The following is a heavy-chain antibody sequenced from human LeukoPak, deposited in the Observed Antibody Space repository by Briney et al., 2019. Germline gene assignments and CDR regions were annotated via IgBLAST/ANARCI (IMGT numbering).Heavy chain of an antibody. D-gene: IGHD5-12*01. J-gene: IGHJ4*02. V-gene: IGHV1-69*13. CDR2: IIPIFGTA. CDR3: ASYSSGYSGYGGYYFDY. CDR1: GGTFSSYA. Sequence: SVKVSCKASGGTFSSYAISWVRQAPGQGLEWMGGIIPIFGTANYAQKFQGRVTITADESTSTAYMELSSLRSEDTAVYYCASYSSGYSGYGGYYFDYWGQGTLVTVSS.